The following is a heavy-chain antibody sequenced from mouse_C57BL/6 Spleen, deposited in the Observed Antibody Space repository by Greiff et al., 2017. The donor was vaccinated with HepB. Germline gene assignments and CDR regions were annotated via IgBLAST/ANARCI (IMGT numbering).Heavy chain of an antibody. CDR1: GYTFTSYW. V-gene: IGHV1-55*01. Sequence: QVHVKQSGAELVKPGASVKMSCKASGYTFTSYWITWVKQRPGQGLEWIGDIYPGSGSTNYNEKFKSKATLTVDTSSSTAYMQLSSLTSEDSAVYYCARGGRYDYEGYFDVWGTGTTVTVSS. D-gene: IGHD2-4*01. CDR3: ARGGRYDYEGYFDV. J-gene: IGHJ1*03. CDR2: IYPGSGST.